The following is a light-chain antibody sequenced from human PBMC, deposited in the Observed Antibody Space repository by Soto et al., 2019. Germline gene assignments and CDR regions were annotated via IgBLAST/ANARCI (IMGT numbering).Light chain of an antibody. Sequence: ENLLTQSPGTLSLSPGDRATLSCRASQSLSGNYLAWYQQKPGQAPRVLIYRASIRATGISDRFSGSGSGTDFTLTISRLEPEDFAVYYCQHYGASPWTFGQGTKVDIK. CDR2: RAS. CDR3: QHYGASPWT. CDR1: QSLSGNY. J-gene: IGKJ1*01. V-gene: IGKV3-20*01.